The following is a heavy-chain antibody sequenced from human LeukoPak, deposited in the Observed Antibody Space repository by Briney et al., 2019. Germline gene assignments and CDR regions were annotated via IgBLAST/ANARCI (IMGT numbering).Heavy chain of an antibody. Sequence: AGGSLRLSCAASGFTFSSYAMCWVRQAPGKGLEWVSAISGSGGVTYYADSVKGRFTISRDNSKNTLYLQMSSLRAEDTAVYFCAKAWSSGGWIPDYWGQGTLVTVSS. CDR2: ISGSGGVT. V-gene: IGHV3-23*01. CDR3: AKAWSSGGWIPDY. J-gene: IGHJ4*02. D-gene: IGHD2-15*01. CDR1: GFTFSSYA.